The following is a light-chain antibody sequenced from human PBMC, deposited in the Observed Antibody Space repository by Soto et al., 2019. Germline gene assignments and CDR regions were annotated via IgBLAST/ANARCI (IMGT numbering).Light chain of an antibody. J-gene: IGKJ5*01. CDR1: QSVSKN. CDR2: GAS. V-gene: IGKV3D-15*01. CDR3: QQYKNWPL. Sequence: EILLTQSPSTLSLSPGERATLSCRASQSVSKNYLAWYQQKPGHAPRLRIYGASNRATGIPDRLSGSGSGTDFTLTISGLQSDDSAVYFCQQYKNWPLFGQGTRLEIK.